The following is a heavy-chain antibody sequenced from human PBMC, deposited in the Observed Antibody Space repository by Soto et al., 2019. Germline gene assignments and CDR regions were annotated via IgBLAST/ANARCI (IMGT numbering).Heavy chain of an antibody. D-gene: IGHD6-19*01. CDR1: GFTFSSFA. J-gene: IGHJ4*02. Sequence: VQLVESGGGVVQPGRSLRLSCAASGFTFSSFAMHWVRQAPGRGLEWVAVISDDGKKNYYADSVKGRFTISRDNSKNTVYLQMDSLRTDDTAVFYCAKGVADMTFDYWGQGTLVTVSS. CDR3: AKGVADMTFDY. CDR2: ISDDGKKN. V-gene: IGHV3-30*18.